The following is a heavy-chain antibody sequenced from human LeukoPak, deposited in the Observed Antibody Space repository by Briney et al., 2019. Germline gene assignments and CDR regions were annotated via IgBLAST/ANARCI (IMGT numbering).Heavy chain of an antibody. CDR1: GYTFTSYG. V-gene: IGHV1-18*01. CDR3: ARDSGRQLARPRRNAPYSWFDP. CDR2: ISAYNGNT. J-gene: IGHJ5*02. D-gene: IGHD6-13*01. Sequence: VASVKVSCKASGYTFTSYGISWVRQAPGQGLEWMGWISAYNGNTNYAQKVRGRVTMTTDTSTSTAYMELRSLRSDDTAVYYCARDSGRQLARPRRNAPYSWFDPWGQGTLVTVSS.